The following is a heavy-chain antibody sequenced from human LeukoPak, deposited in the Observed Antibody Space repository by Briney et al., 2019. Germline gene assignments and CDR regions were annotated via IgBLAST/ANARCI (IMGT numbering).Heavy chain of an antibody. CDR3: AGALAARRVKDY. CDR2: ISSSGSTI. D-gene: IGHD6-6*01. J-gene: IGHJ4*02. V-gene: IGHV3-11*04. CDR1: GFTFSDYY. Sequence: PGGSLRLSCAASGFTFSDYYMSWIRQAPGKGLEWVSYISSSGSTIYYADSVKGRFTISRDNAKNSLYLQINSLRAEDTAVYYCAGALAARRVKDYWGQGTLVTVSS.